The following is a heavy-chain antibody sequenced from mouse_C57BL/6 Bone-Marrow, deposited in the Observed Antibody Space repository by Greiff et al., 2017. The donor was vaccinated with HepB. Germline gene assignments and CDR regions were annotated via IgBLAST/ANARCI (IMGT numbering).Heavy chain of an antibody. V-gene: IGHV1-69*01. Sequence: VQLQQPGAELVMPGASVKLSCKASGYTFTSYWMHWVKQRPGQGLEWIGEIDPSDSYTNYNQKFKGKSTLTVDKSSSTAYMQLSSLTSEDSAVYYCAREVYYDYDGFAHWGQGTLVTVSA. J-gene: IGHJ3*01. CDR3: AREVYYDYDGFAH. CDR2: IDPSDSYT. CDR1: GYTFTSYW. D-gene: IGHD2-4*01.